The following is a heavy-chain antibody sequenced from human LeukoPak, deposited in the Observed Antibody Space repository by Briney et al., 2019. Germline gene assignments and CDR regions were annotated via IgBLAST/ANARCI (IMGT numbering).Heavy chain of an antibody. Sequence: GGSLRLSCAASGFTSSSDWMSWVRQAPGKGLEWVANIKQDGSEKYYVDSVKGRFTISRDNAKNSLYLQMNSLRAEDTAVYYCARDYYGSGSYLWGQGTMVTVSS. CDR1: GFTSSSDW. J-gene: IGHJ3*01. CDR2: IKQDGSEK. V-gene: IGHV3-7*03. D-gene: IGHD3-10*01. CDR3: ARDYYGSGSYL.